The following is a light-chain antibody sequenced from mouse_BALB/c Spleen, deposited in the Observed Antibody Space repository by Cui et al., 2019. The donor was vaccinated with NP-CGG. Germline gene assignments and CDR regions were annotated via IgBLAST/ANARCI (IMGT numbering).Light chain of an antibody. CDR1: TGAVTTSNY. V-gene: IGLV1*01. Sequence: QAVVTQESALTTSPGETVTLTCRSSTGAVTTSNYANWVQEKPDHLFTGLIGGINNRAPGVPARFSGFPIGDKAALTITGAQTEDEAIYFCALWYSNHWVFGGGTKLTVL. J-gene: IGLJ1*01. CDR3: ALWYSNHWV. CDR2: GIN.